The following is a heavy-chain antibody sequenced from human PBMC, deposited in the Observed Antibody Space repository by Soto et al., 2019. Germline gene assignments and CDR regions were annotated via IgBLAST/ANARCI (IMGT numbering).Heavy chain of an antibody. D-gene: IGHD6-19*01. Sequence: QVQLQESGPGLVKPSETLSLTCTVSGGSVSSGSYYWSWIRQPPGKGLEWIGYIYYSGSTNYNPSLKSRVTISVDTSKNQFSLKLSSVTAADTAVYYCARDVWVAVAGTGYYYYGMDVWGQGTTVTVSS. V-gene: IGHV4-61*01. CDR3: ARDVWVAVAGTGYYYYGMDV. CDR2: IYYSGST. CDR1: GGSVSSGSYY. J-gene: IGHJ6*02.